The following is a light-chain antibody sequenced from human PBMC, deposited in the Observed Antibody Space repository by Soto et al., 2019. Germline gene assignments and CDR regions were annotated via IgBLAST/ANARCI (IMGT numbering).Light chain of an antibody. CDR3: SSYTSSSTLYD. J-gene: IGLJ1*01. CDR1: SSDVGAYNY. V-gene: IGLV2-14*01. CDR2: EVS. Sequence: QSALTRPASVSGSPGQSITISCTGSSSDVGAYNYVSWYQQHPGKAPKLMIYEVSNRPSGVSNRFSGSKSGNTASLTISGLQAEDEADYYCSSYTSSSTLYDFGTGTKLTVL.